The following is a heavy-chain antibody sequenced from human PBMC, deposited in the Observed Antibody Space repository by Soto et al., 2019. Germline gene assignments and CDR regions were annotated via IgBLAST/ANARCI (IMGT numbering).Heavy chain of an antibody. Sequence: PSETLSLTCAVYGGSFSGYYWSWIRQPPGKGLEWIGEINHSGSTNYNPSLKSRVTISVDTSKNQFSLKLSSVTAADTAVYYCARGPGSGWYAFIVRYYDSSGYPYNWFDPWGQGTLVTVSS. D-gene: IGHD3-22*01. V-gene: IGHV4-34*01. CDR1: GGSFSGYY. J-gene: IGHJ5*02. CDR3: ARGPGSGWYAFIVRYYDSSGYPYNWFDP. CDR2: INHSGST.